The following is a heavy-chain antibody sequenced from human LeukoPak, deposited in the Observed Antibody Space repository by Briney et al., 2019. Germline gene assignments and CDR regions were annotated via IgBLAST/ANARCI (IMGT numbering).Heavy chain of an antibody. CDR2: ISAHNGNT. D-gene: IGHD1-26*01. CDR1: DYTFTSYG. J-gene: IGHJ4*02. CDR3: ARGRGGSYFRFFYMDV. Sequence: ASVKVSCKASDYTFTSYGISWVRQAPGQGLEWMGWISAHNGNTNYAQKLQGSVTMTTDTSTSTAYMELRSLRSDDTAMYYCARGRGGSYFRFFYMDVWGQGTLVTVSS. V-gene: IGHV1-18*01.